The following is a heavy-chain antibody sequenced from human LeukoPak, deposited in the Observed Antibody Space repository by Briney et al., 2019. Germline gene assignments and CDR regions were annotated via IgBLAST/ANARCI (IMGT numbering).Heavy chain of an antibody. CDR1: GGSFSGYY. J-gene: IGHJ3*02. Sequence: AETLSLTCAVSGGSFSGYYWSWIRQPPGKGLEWIGEINHSGSTNYNPSLKSRVTISVDTSKNQFSLKLRSVTAADAAVYYCARALSSGWYNDAFDIWGQGTMVIVSS. D-gene: IGHD6-19*01. CDR2: INHSGST. V-gene: IGHV4-34*01. CDR3: ARALSSGWYNDAFDI.